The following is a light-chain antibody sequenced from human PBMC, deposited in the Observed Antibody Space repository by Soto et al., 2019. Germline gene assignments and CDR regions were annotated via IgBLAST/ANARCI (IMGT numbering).Light chain of an antibody. Sequence: QSVLTQSSSASASLGSSVKLTCTLSSGHSSYIIAWHQHQPGKAPRYLMKLEGSGSYNKGSGVPDRFSVSSSGADRYHTISSRQFEDEADYYCETWDSNTHTVFGGGTKLTVL. CDR2: LEGSGSY. CDR3: ETWDSNTHTV. CDR1: SGHSSYI. V-gene: IGLV4-60*02. J-gene: IGLJ3*02.